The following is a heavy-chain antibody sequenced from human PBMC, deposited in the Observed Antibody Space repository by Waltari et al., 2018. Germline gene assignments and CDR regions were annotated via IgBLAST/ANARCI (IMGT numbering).Heavy chain of an antibody. V-gene: IGHV3-74*01. CDR1: GSTLSSNW. D-gene: IGHD1-26*01. Sequence: EVQLVESGGGLVQPGGSLSLSCAVSGSTLSSNWMHWVRQVPGKGPVWVSRINSDGSSTTYADSVKGRFTISKDDAKNTVYLQMNSLRAEDTAVYYCVGATPSSDVWGQGTTVTVSS. CDR3: VGATPSSDV. CDR2: INSDGSST. J-gene: IGHJ6*02.